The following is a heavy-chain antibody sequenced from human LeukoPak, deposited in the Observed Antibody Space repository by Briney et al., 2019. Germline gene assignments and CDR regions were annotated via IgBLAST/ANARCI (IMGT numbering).Heavy chain of an antibody. D-gene: IGHD6-13*01. CDR2: IYYSGST. V-gene: IGHV4-59*01. Sequence: PSETLSLTCTVSGGSISSYYWSWIRQPPGKGLEWIGYIYYSGSTNYNPSLKSRVTISVDTSKNQFSLKLSSVTAADTAVYYCARTSRGAAAGLDYWGQGTLVTVSS. CDR1: GGSISSYY. CDR3: ARTSRGAAAGLDY. J-gene: IGHJ4*02.